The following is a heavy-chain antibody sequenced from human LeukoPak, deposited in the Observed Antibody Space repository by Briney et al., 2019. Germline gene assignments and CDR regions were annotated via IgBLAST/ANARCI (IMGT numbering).Heavy chain of an antibody. CDR1: GGSTSSSSDY. V-gene: IGHV4-39*01. CDR3: ARQNPYSYYMDV. J-gene: IGHJ6*03. Sequence: PSETLSLTCTVSGGSTSSSSDYWGWNRQPPGKGLEWIGSIFYSGSTYYNPSLDSRVIISIDTSKNQFSLKVSSVTAADTALYYCARQNPYSYYMDVWGKGTTVTVSS. D-gene: IGHD1-14*01. CDR2: IFYSGST.